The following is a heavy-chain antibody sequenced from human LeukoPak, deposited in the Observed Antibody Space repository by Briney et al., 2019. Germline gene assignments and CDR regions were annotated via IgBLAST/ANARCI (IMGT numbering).Heavy chain of an antibody. V-gene: IGHV3-48*03. CDR3: ARDGGSGWFFRY. J-gene: IGHJ4*02. Sequence: GGSLRLSCAASGFTFSNYEMNWVRQAPGKGLEWVSYISSSGRTKYYADSVKGRFTISRDNATDSLYLQMNSLRAEDTAVYYCARDGGSGWFFRYWGQGTLVTVSS. CDR2: ISSSGRTK. D-gene: IGHD6-19*01. CDR1: GFTFSNYE.